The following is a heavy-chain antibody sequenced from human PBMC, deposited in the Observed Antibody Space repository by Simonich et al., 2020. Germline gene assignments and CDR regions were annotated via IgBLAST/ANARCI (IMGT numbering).Heavy chain of an antibody. Sequence: QLQLQESGPGLVKPSETLSLTCTVSGGSISSSSYHWGWIRQPPGKGLEWIGSIYSSGSPYYNPSLKIRVTIAVDTSKNHFSLKLSSVTAADTAVYYCARRGYCSSTSCYDAFDIWGQGTMVTVSS. CDR1: GGSISSSSYH. J-gene: IGHJ3*02. CDR2: IYSSGSP. D-gene: IGHD2-2*01. CDR3: ARRGYCSSTSCYDAFDI. V-gene: IGHV4-39*01.